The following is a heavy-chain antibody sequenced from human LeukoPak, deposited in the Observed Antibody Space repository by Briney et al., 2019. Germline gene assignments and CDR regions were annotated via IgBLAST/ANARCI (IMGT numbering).Heavy chain of an antibody. V-gene: IGHV1-46*01. CDR2: INPSGGST. CDR1: GYTFTSYY. J-gene: IGHJ1*01. Sequence: ASVKVSCKASGYTFTSYYMHWVRQAPGQGLEWMGIINPSGGSTSYAQKFQGRVTMTRDTSTSTVYMELSSLRSEDTAVYYCARGPGYDILTGYSNLQHWGQGTLVTVSS. CDR3: ARGPGYDILTGYSNLQH. D-gene: IGHD3-9*01.